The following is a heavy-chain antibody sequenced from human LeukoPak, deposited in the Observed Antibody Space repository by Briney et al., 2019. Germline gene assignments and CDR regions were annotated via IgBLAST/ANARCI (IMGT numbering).Heavy chain of an antibody. CDR2: ITSDGSNI. J-gene: IGHJ4*02. Sequence: PGGSLRLSCAASGFTFSNFWLHWVRQAPGKGLEWVSRITSDGSNINYADSVQGRFTISRDNAKNTLHLQMNSLRAEDTAVYYCARGGHSSFDYWGQGALVTVSS. V-gene: IGHV3-74*01. CDR1: GFTFSNFW. CDR3: ARGGHSSFDY. D-gene: IGHD3-16*01.